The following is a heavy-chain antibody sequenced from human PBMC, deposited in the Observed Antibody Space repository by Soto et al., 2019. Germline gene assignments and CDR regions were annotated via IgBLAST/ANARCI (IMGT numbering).Heavy chain of an antibody. CDR3: ARGGYCSTTSCSAYYGMDV. J-gene: IGHJ6*02. CDR1: GGTFSSYA. CDR2: IIPIFGTA. V-gene: IGHV1-69*13. Sequence: SVKVSCKASGGTFSSYAISWVRQAPGQGLEWMGGIIPIFGTANYAQKFQGRVTITADESTSAAYMELSSLRSEDTAVYYCARGGYCSTTSCSAYYGMDVWGQGTTVTVSS. D-gene: IGHD2-2*03.